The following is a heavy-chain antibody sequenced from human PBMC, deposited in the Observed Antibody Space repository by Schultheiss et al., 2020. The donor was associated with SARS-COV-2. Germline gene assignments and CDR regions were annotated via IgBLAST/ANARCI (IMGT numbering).Heavy chain of an antibody. J-gene: IGHJ6*02. CDR2: IKQDGSEK. Sequence: GGSLRLSCAASGFTFNNYGMHWVRQAPGKGLECVANIKQDGSEKYYVDSVKGRFTISRDNAKNSLYLQMNSLRVEDTAVYYCAREEIRYFAWVGSYGLDVWGQGTTVTVSS. CDR1: GFTFNNYG. V-gene: IGHV3-7*01. CDR3: AREEIRYFAWVGSYGLDV. D-gene: IGHD3-9*01.